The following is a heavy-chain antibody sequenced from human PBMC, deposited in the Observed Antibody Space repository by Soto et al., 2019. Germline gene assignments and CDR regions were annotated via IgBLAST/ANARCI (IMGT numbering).Heavy chain of an antibody. CDR1: GGAFSGYY. D-gene: IGHD3-22*01. J-gene: IGHJ4*02. Sequence: SETLSLTCAGYGGAFSGYYWSWIRQPPGKGLEWIGEINHSGSTNYNPSLKSRVTISVDTSKNQFSLKLSSVTAADTAVYYCARTYYYDSSYFDYWGQGTLVTVS. CDR2: INHSGST. V-gene: IGHV4-34*01. CDR3: ARTYYYDSSYFDY.